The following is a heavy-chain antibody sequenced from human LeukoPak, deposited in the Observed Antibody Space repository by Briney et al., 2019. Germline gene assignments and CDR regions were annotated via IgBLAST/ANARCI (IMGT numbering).Heavy chain of an antibody. Sequence: PGGSLRLSCAASGFTFSNYWMTWVRQAPGTGLEWVANIKEDGSEKYYVDSVKGRFTISRDNAKNSLYLQMNSLRAEDTALYYCARGGPTGALDYWGQGTLDTVSS. V-gene: IGHV3-7*01. D-gene: IGHD7-27*01. CDR1: GFTFSNYW. CDR2: IKEDGSEK. J-gene: IGHJ4*02. CDR3: ARGGPTGALDY.